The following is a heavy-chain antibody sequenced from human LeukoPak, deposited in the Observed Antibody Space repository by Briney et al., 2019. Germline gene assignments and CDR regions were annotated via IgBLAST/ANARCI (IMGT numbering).Heavy chain of an antibody. CDR3: ARAVLLWFGDNFDY. CDR1: GFTFNYYA. V-gene: IGHV3-NL1*01. J-gene: IGHJ4*02. D-gene: IGHD3-10*01. CDR2: INSGATAT. Sequence: PGGSLRLSCAASGFTFNYYAINWVRQAPGKGLEWVSTINSGATATFYADSVKGRFTISRDNSKNTLYLQMNSLRAEDTAVYYCARAVLLWFGDNFDYWGQGTLVTVSS.